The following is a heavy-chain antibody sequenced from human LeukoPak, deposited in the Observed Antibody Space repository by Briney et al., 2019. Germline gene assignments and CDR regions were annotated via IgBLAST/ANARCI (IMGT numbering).Heavy chain of an antibody. Sequence: SSETLSLTCAVSGGSISSGGYSWSRIRQPPGKGLEWIGYIFHSGSTYYNPSLKSRVTISLDRSKNHFSLKLTSVTAADTAVYYCARGYYYDSSGYPYWCFDLWGRGTLVTVSS. J-gene: IGHJ2*01. CDR3: ARGYYYDSSGYPYWCFDL. V-gene: IGHV4-30-2*01. CDR2: IFHSGST. CDR1: GGSISSGGYS. D-gene: IGHD3-22*01.